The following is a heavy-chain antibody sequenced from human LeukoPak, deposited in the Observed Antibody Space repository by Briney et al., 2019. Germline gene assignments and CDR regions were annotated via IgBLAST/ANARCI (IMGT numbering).Heavy chain of an antibody. CDR2: ISGSGGST. CDR3: AKDLSDYGGNSGSFDY. CDR1: GFTFSSYA. D-gene: IGHD4-23*01. J-gene: IGHJ4*02. Sequence: GGSLRLSCAASGFTFSSYAMSWVRQAPGKGLEWVSAISGSGGSTYYADSVKGRFTISRDNSKNTLYLQMNSLRAEDTAVYYCAKDLSDYGGNSGSFDYWGQGTLVTVSS. V-gene: IGHV3-23*01.